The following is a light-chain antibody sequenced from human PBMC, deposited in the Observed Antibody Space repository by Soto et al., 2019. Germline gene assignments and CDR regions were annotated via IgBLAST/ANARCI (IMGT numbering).Light chain of an antibody. CDR3: QQRRSWPLT. V-gene: IGKV3-11*01. CDR2: EAS. J-gene: IGKJ5*01. CDR1: QRVGSA. Sequence: ESVLTQSPATLSLSPGERATLSCRASQRVGSALAWYQQKPGQAPRLIIYEASKRATGIPGRFSGIGSGADFTLPITNLEPEDFAVYYCQQRRSWPLTFGQGTRLEIK.